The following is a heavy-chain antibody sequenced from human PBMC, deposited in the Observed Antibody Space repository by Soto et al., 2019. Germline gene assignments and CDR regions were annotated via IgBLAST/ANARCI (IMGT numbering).Heavy chain of an antibody. CDR1: GVNFGAYG. Sequence: PXGSLRLSCEAAGVNFGAYGMHWVRQAPGKGLEWVAVISHDGTKTYYSDSVKGRFTVSRDNSKNMLYVQMVSLRPDDTAVYSCAKDRRDGYTTCSRCYGVDVWGQGTTVTVSS. V-gene: IGHV3-30*18. CDR2: ISHDGTKT. D-gene: IGHD5-18*01. CDR3: AKDRRDGYTTCSRCYGVDV. J-gene: IGHJ6*02.